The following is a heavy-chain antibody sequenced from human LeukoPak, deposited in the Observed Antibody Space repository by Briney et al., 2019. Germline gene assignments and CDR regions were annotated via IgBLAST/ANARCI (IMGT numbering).Heavy chain of an antibody. J-gene: IGHJ3*02. CDR1: GFTFSSYA. CDR3: ARGSVVVVIYHSSAFSQKPNDAFDI. CDR2: IKQDGSEK. D-gene: IGHD3-22*01. V-gene: IGHV3-7*01. Sequence: GGSLRLSCAASGFTFSSYAMSWVRQAPGKGLEWVANIKQDGSEKYYVDSVKGRFTISRDNAKNSLYLQMNSLRAEDTAVYYCARGSVVVVIYHSSAFSQKPNDAFDIWGQGTMVTVSS.